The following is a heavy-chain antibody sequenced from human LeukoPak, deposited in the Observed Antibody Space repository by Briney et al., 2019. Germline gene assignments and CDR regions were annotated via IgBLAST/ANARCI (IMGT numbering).Heavy chain of an antibody. CDR2: ISHDGKKK. CDR3: ARVLGAGTFDS. CDR1: GFNCSYFA. Sequence: GGSLRLSCAVSGFNCSYFAMHWFRQAPGKGQEWVAVISHDGKKKYHADSVKGRFSISRDDSKNTLYLQMNSLTAEDTAVYFCARVLGAGTFDSWGQGALVTVSS. V-gene: IGHV3-30*04. J-gene: IGHJ4*02. D-gene: IGHD1-26*01.